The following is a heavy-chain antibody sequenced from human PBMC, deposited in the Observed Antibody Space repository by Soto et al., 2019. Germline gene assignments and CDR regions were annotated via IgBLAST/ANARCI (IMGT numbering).Heavy chain of an antibody. V-gene: IGHV4-39*01. CDR3: ARGGGSTFNGFDP. Sequence: QLQLQESGPGLVKPSETLSLTCTVSGGSISSFNYFWGWIRQPPGKGLEWIGSLYYSGNTYYNPSRQSRVTISVDTSKKQCTLTLRSVTAADTAVYYCARGGGSTFNGFDPWGQGTLVTVSP. J-gene: IGHJ5*02. CDR2: LYYSGNT. CDR1: GGSISSFNYF. D-gene: IGHD2-15*01.